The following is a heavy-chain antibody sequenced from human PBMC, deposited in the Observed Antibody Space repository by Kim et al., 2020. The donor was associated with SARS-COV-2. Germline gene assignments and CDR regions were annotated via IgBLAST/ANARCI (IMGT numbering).Heavy chain of an antibody. Sequence: SETLSLTCAVYGGSLSGFYWSWIRQPPGKGLEWIGEVNHSGSSNYNPSLKSRVTISVDTSKNQFSLKLSSVTAADTAVYYCANGGNYCSGGSCFDYLGQGTLVTVSS. J-gene: IGHJ4*02. CDR3: ANGGNYCSGGSCFDY. V-gene: IGHV4-34*01. CDR2: VNHSGSS. CDR1: GGSLSGFY. D-gene: IGHD2-15*01.